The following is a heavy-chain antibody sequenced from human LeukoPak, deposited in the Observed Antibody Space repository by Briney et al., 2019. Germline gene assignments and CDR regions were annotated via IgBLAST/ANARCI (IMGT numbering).Heavy chain of an antibody. Sequence: GGSLRLSCAASGFTFSSYSMNCVRQAPGKGLEWVSSISSSSSYIYYADSVKGRFTISRDNAKNSLYLQMNSLRAEDTAVYYCARDVRWLQSGYAEFDYWGQGTLVTVSS. J-gene: IGHJ4*02. CDR2: ISSSSSYI. CDR1: GFTFSSYS. D-gene: IGHD5-24*01. CDR3: ARDVRWLQSGYAEFDY. V-gene: IGHV3-21*01.